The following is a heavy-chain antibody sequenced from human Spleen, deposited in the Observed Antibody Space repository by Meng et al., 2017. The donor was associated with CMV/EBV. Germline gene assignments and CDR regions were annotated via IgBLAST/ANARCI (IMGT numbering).Heavy chain of an antibody. CDR1: GFTFDDYA. D-gene: IGHD4-23*01. J-gene: IGHJ6*02. CDR3: AKDMNYGGNSAYYYYGMDV. CDR2: ISWDGGST. Sequence: SCAASGFTFDDYAMHWVRQAPGKGLEWVSLISWDGGSTYYADSVKGRFTISRDNSKNSLYLQMNSLRAEDTALYYCAKDMNYGGNSAYYYYGMDVWGQGTTVTVSS. V-gene: IGHV3-43D*03.